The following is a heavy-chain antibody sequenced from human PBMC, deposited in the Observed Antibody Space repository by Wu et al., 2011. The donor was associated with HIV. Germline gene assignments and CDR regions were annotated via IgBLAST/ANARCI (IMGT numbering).Heavy chain of an antibody. D-gene: IGHD6-6*01. CDR1: GYTFTAYY. J-gene: IGHJ6*03. V-gene: IGHV1-2*02. Sequence: QVQLVQSGAEVKKPGASVKVSCKASGYTFTAYYMHWLRQAPGQGLEWMGWINPHSGGTNFAQKFQGRVTMTRDTSITTAYMELSRLRSDGTAVYYCARDPYSSSFYYYYFMDVWGKGTTVTVSS. CDR2: INPHSGGT. CDR3: ARDPYSSSFYYYYFMDV.